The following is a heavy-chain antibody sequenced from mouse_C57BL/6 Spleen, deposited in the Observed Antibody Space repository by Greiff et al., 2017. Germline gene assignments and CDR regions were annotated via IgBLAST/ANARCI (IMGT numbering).Heavy chain of an antibody. D-gene: IGHD2-2*01. J-gene: IGHJ2*01. CDR1: GYSFTSYY. CDR3: ARNIYYGYDDY. V-gene: IGHV1-66*01. Sequence: QVQLQQPGAELVKPGASVKISCKASGYSFTSYYIHWVKQRPGQGLEWIGWIYPGSGNTKYNEKFKGKATLTADTSSSTAYMQLSSLTSEDSAVYYCARNIYYGYDDYWGQGTTLTVSS. CDR2: IYPGSGNT.